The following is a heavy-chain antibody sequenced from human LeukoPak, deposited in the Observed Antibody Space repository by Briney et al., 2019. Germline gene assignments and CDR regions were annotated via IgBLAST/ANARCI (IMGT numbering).Heavy chain of an antibody. CDR3: AKGVGYCSGGSCQQFDY. CDR2: ISGSGVGT. J-gene: IGHJ4*02. Sequence: GGSLRLSCAASGFTFSSYGMSWVRQAPGKGLEWVSAISGSGVGTYYADSVKGRFTISRDNSKNTLYLQMNTLRAEDTAVYYCAKGVGYCSGGSCQQFDYWGQGTLVTVSS. V-gene: IGHV3-23*01. D-gene: IGHD2-15*01. CDR1: GFTFSSYG.